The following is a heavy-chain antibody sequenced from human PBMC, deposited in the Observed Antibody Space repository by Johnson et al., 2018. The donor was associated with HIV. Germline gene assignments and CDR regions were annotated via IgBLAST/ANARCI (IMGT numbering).Heavy chain of an antibody. D-gene: IGHD3-22*01. CDR3: ARSITMIVFTVDI. CDR1: GFTFSSYA. Sequence: QVQLVESGGGVVQSGRSLRLSCAASGFTFSSYAMHWVRQAPGKGLEWVAVISYDGSNKYYADSVKGRFTISRDNSKNTLYLQMNSLRAEDTAVYYCARSITMIVFTVDIWGQGTMVTVSS. V-gene: IGHV3-30-3*01. CDR2: ISYDGSNK. J-gene: IGHJ3*02.